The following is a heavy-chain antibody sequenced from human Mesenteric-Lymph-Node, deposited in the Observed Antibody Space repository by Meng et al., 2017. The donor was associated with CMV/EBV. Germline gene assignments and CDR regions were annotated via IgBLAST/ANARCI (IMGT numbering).Heavy chain of an antibody. CDR3: ARDFSAYCSSTSCYPGAY. V-gene: IGHV3-74*03. J-gene: IGHJ4*02. CDR2: IYSDGDKSNI. D-gene: IGHD2-2*01. Sequence: GESLKISCAASGFTLSDYWMHWVRQGPGKGLVWVARIYSDGDKSNIKYTDSVKGRFTISRDNAKNSLYLQMNSLRAEDTALYYCARDFSAYCSSTSCYPGAYWGQGTLVTVSS. CDR1: GFTLSDYW.